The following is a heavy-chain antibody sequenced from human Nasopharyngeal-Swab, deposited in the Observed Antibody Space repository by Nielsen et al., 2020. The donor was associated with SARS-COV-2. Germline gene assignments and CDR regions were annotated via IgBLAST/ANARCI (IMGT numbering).Heavy chain of an antibody. Sequence: GESLKISCAASGFTFSSYEMNWVRQAPGKGLEWVSAISGSGGSTYYADSVKGRFTISRDNAKNSLYLQMNSLRAEDTAVYYCARDLYYYDSSVESYYYGMDVWGQGTTVTVSS. CDR2: ISGSGGST. CDR1: GFTFSSYE. CDR3: ARDLYYYDSSVESYYYGMDV. V-gene: IGHV3-48*03. D-gene: IGHD3-22*01. J-gene: IGHJ6*02.